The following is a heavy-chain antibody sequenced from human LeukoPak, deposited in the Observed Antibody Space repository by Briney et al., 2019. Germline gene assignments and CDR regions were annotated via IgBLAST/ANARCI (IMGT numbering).Heavy chain of an antibody. J-gene: IGHJ4*02. Sequence: SETLSLTCTVSGDSISRGGYYWRWVRQHPGKGLEWIGYIYYSGSTYYNPSLKSRLTISVDTSKNQFSLKLTSVTAADTAVYYCARSPVSSPTGHYFDYWGQGTLVTVSP. CDR1: GDSISRGGYY. CDR2: IYYSGST. V-gene: IGHV4-31*03. CDR3: ARSPVSSPTGHYFDY. D-gene: IGHD2-2*01.